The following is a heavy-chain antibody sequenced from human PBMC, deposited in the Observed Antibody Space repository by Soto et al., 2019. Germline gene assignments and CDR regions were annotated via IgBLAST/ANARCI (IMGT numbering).Heavy chain of an antibody. CDR3: ARHSGYEVFSFDY. D-gene: IGHD5-12*01. J-gene: IGHJ4*02. CDR2: IYYSGST. V-gene: IGHV4-59*01. Sequence: SETLSLTCTVSGGSISSYYWSWIRQPPGKGLEWIGYIYYSGSTNYNPSLKSRVTISVDTSKNQFSLKLSSVTAADTAVYYCARHSGYEVFSFDYWGQGTLVTVSS. CDR1: GGSISSYY.